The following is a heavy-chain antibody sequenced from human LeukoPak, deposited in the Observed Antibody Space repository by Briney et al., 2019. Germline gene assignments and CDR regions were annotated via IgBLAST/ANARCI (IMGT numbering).Heavy chain of an antibody. V-gene: IGHV3-66*02. CDR2: IYSGGST. D-gene: IGHD3/OR15-3a*01. CDR3: ARTSMILGFDY. J-gene: IGHJ4*02. Sequence: GGSLRLSCAASGFTVSSNYMSWVRQAPGKGLEWVSVIYSGGSTYYTDSVKSRFTISRDNSKNTLSLQMSRLRAADTAVYYCARTSMILGFDYWGQGTLVTVSS. CDR1: GFTVSSNY.